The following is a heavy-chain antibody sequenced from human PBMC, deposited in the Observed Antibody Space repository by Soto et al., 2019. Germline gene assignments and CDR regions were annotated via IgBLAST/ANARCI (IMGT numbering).Heavy chain of an antibody. CDR2: IYSSGTT. D-gene: IGHD2-15*01. Sequence: SETLSLTCTVSGGSISSHYWSWIRQPPGKGLEWLGYIYSSGTTNYNPSLKSRVPMSLDTSKNQVSLRLISVTAADTALYFCARVPVAVAATEDYYGLDVWGQGTTVTVSS. CDR3: ARVPVAVAATEDYYGLDV. J-gene: IGHJ6*02. CDR1: GGSISSHY. V-gene: IGHV4-59*08.